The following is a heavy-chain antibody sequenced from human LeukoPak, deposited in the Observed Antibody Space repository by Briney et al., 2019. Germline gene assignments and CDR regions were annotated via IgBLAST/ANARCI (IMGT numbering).Heavy chain of an antibody. Sequence: SVKVSCKTSGGTFSSSAITWVRQAPGQWREWVGTIIPVLNITTYAQKFQGSVTITADTSTSTVYMELSSLRSEETAVYYCARDQGLTAPPPYGLDVWGQGTTVIVSS. CDR2: IIPVLNIT. CDR3: ARDQGLTAPPPYGLDV. J-gene: IGHJ6*02. CDR1: GGTFSSSA. V-gene: IGHV1-69*04. D-gene: IGHD5-18*01.